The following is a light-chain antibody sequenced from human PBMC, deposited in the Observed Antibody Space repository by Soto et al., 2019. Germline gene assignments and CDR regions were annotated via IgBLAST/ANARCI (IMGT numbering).Light chain of an antibody. CDR2: EVT. Sequence: QSALTQPASVSGSPGQSIAISCTGSSSDVGIYNYVSWYQQHPGKVPKLIIYEVTNRPSGVSNRFSGSKSGNTASLTISGLQAEDEAEYYCSSYTTGSTRVFGTGTKLTVL. CDR1: SSDVGIYNY. V-gene: IGLV2-14*01. CDR3: SSYTTGSTRV. J-gene: IGLJ1*01.